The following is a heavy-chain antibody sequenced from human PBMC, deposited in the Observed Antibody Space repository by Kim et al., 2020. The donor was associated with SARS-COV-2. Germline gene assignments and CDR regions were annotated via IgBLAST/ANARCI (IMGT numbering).Heavy chain of an antibody. CDR1: GGTFSSYA. V-gene: IGHV1-69*13. D-gene: IGHD3-22*01. CDR2: IIPIFGTA. Sequence: SVKVSCKASGGTFSSYAISWVRQAPGQGLEWMGGIIPIFGTANYAQKFQGRVTITADESTSTAYMELSSLRSEDTAVYYCARDDYYDSSGYYAYYYYGMDVWGQGTTVTVSS. J-gene: IGHJ6*02. CDR3: ARDDYYDSSGYYAYYYYGMDV.